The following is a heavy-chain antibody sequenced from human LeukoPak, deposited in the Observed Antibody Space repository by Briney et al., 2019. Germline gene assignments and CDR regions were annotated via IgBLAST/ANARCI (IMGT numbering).Heavy chain of an antibody. J-gene: IGHJ4*02. D-gene: IGHD4-23*01. Sequence: NPSETLSLTCTVSGGSISSSSYYWGWIRQPPGKGLEWIGSIYYSGSTYYNPSLKSRVTISVDTSKNQFSLKLSSVTAADTAVYYCARTKGGNSGELDYWGQGTLVTVSS. CDR2: IYYSGST. CDR1: GGSISSSSYY. V-gene: IGHV4-39*01. CDR3: ARTKGGNSGELDY.